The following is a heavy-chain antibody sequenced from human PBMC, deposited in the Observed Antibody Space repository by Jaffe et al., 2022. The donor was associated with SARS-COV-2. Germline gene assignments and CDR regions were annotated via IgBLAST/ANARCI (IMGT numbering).Heavy chain of an antibody. D-gene: IGHD2-2*01. CDR3: AKPEVTEHCSSTSCYYGSYYYYGMDV. CDR1: GFTFSSYA. Sequence: EVQLLESGGGLVQPGGSLRLSCAASGFTFSSYAMSWVRQAPGKGLEWVSAISGSGGSTYYADSVKGRFTISRDNSKNTLYLQMNSLRAEDTAVYYCAKPEVTEHCSSTSCYYGSYYYYGMDVWGQGTTVTVSS. V-gene: IGHV3-23*01. J-gene: IGHJ6*02. CDR2: ISGSGGST.